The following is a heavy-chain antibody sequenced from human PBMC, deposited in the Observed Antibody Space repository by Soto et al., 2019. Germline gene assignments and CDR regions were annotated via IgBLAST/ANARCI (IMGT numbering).Heavy chain of an antibody. CDR1: GASTGSGGSY. J-gene: IGHJ4*02. CDR2: IYYTGST. V-gene: IGHV4-31*03. CDR3: GRADYGDRGLAFDS. Sequence: QVQLQESGPGLVKTSQTLSLTCTVSGASTGSGGSYWSWIRQHPGKGLEWIGYIYYTGSTYYSPSLKSRASISADTSNNQFSLKLDSATAADTAVYYCGRADYGDRGLAFDSWGQGTLVTVSS. D-gene: IGHD4-17*01.